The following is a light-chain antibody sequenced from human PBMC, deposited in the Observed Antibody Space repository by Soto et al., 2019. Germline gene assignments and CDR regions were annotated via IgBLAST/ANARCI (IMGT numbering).Light chain of an antibody. J-gene: IGLJ2*01. V-gene: IGLV2-14*01. CDR1: STDVGGSRF. CDR3: SSYKGSNTLL. Sequence: QSVLTQPASVSGSPGQSITISCTGTSTDVGGSRFVSWYQQNPGRAPKLLIYEVTNRPSGVSNRFSGSKSGNTASLTISGLRAEDEAYYYCSSYKGSNTLLFGGGTKLTVL. CDR2: EVT.